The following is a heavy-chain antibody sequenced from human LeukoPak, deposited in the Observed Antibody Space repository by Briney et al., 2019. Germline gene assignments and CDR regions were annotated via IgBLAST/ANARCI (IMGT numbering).Heavy chain of an antibody. J-gene: IGHJ4*02. D-gene: IGHD3-10*01. V-gene: IGHV3-23*01. CDR3: AKGGAYGSGSYFDY. Sequence: PGGSLKLSCTASRFTFSSYGMSWVRQAPGKGLEWVASISGGGSTTYNTDAVKGRFTISRDYSKSTVSLQMSSLRVEDPAVYYCAKGGAYGSGSYFDYWGQGTLVTVSS. CDR2: ISGGGSTT. CDR1: RFTFSSYG.